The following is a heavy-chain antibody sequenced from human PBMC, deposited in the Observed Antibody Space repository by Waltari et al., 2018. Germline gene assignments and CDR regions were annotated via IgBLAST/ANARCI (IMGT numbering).Heavy chain of an antibody. J-gene: IGHJ4*02. CDR3: ARDSHSSGWYEDY. D-gene: IGHD6-19*01. CDR2: INPNSGGT. CDR1: GYTFTGYY. Sequence: QVQLVQSGAEVKKPGASVKVSCKASGYTFTGYYMHWLRQAPGQGLEWMGRINPNSGGTNYAQKFQGRVTMTRDTSISTAYMELSRLRSDDTAVYYCARDSHSSGWYEDYWGQGTLVTVSS. V-gene: IGHV1-2*06.